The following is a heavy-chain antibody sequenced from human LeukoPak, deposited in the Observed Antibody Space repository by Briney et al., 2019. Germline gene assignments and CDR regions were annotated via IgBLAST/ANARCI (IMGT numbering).Heavy chain of an antibody. CDR3: ARVFVVPPYCGGDCYSREHDAFDI. Sequence: ASVKVSCKASGYTFTGYYMHWVRQAPGQGLEWMGWINPNSGGTNYAQKFQGRVTMTRDTSISTAYMELSRLRSDDTAVYYCARVFVVPPYCGGDCYSREHDAFDIWGQGTMVTVSS. CDR2: INPNSGGT. J-gene: IGHJ3*02. D-gene: IGHD2-21*02. CDR1: GYTFTGYY. V-gene: IGHV1-2*02.